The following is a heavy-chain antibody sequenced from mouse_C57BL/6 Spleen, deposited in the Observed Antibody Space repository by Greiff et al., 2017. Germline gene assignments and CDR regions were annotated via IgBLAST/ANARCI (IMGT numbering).Heavy chain of an antibody. CDR1: GYTFTSYW. Sequence: QVHVKQPGAELVKPGASVKLSCKASGYTFTSYWMHWVKQRPGRGLEWIGRIDPNSGGTKYNEKFKSKATLTVDKPSSTAYMQLSSLTSEDSAVYYCARGDLPRNYFDYWGQGTTLTVSS. V-gene: IGHV1-72*01. J-gene: IGHJ2*01. CDR2: IDPNSGGT. CDR3: ARGDLPRNYFDY.